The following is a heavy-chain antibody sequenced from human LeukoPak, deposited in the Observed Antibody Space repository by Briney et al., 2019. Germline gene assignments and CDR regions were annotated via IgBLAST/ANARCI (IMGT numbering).Heavy chain of an antibody. CDR2: LNTDGSSP. V-gene: IGHV3-74*01. D-gene: IGHD2-2*01. J-gene: IGHJ4*02. CDR3: ARGPAEPAGIDY. CDR1: GFPFVTYW. Sequence: GGSLRLSCAASGFPFVTYWMHGVRQAPGKGLLWGSHLNTDGSSPTYGDSAKGRFTVSRDNAKNTLFLQMNSLRVEDTAVYYCARGPAEPAGIDYWGQGTLVTVSS.